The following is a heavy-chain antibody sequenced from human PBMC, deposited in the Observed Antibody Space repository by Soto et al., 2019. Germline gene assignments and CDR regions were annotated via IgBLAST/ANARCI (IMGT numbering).Heavy chain of an antibody. J-gene: IGHJ4*02. Sequence: QVQLVQSGSEVKKPGASVKVSCKASGYTFATYGITWVRQAPGKGLEWVAWISVYSGNTNYAQKLQGRATLTTDTFTSTAYLGLTSLRSDDTAVYYCARARAEYSSSFSYYFDSWGQGTLVTVSS. CDR3: ARARAEYSSSFSYYFDS. CDR1: GYTFATYG. D-gene: IGHD6-6*01. CDR2: ISVYSGNT. V-gene: IGHV1-18*01.